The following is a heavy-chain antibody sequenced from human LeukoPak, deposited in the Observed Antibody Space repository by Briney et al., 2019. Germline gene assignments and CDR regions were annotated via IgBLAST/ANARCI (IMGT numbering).Heavy chain of an antibody. CDR2: IYHSGST. CDR3: ARGNYDFWSGYYDGGGPYYFDY. D-gene: IGHD3-3*01. Sequence: SETLSLTCTVSGYSISSDYHWGWIRQPPGKGLEWMGSIYHSGSTYYNPSLKSRVTISVDTSKKQFSLKLSSVTAADTAVYYCARGNYDFWSGYYDGGGPYYFDYWGQGTLVTVSS. J-gene: IGHJ4*02. V-gene: IGHV4-38-2*02. CDR1: GYSISSDYH.